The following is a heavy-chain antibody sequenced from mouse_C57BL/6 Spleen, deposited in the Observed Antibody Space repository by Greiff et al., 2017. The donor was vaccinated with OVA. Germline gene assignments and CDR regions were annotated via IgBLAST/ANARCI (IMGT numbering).Heavy chain of an antibody. Sequence: EVKLVESGPGLVKPSQSLSLTCSVTGYSITSGYYWNWIRQFPGNKLEWMGYISYDGSNNYNPSLKNRISITRDTSKNQFFLKLNSVTTEDTATYYCAKQIYYDYPFAYWGQGTLVTVSA. CDR3: AKQIYYDYPFAY. D-gene: IGHD2-4*01. J-gene: IGHJ3*01. CDR1: GYSITSGYY. V-gene: IGHV3-6*01. CDR2: ISYDGSN.